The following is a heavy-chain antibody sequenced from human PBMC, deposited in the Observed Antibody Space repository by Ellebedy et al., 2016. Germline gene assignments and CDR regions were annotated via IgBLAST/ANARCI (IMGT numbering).Heavy chain of an antibody. D-gene: IGHD6-13*01. Sequence: GESLKISCAASGFTFSSYGMHWVRQAPGKGLEWVAVIWYDGSNKYYADSVKGRFTISRHNSKNTLYLQMNSLRAEDTAVYYCASGSAAGIGGMDVWGQGTTVTVSS. CDR3: ASGSAAGIGGMDV. CDR2: IWYDGSNK. CDR1: GFTFSSYG. V-gene: IGHV3-33*01. J-gene: IGHJ6*02.